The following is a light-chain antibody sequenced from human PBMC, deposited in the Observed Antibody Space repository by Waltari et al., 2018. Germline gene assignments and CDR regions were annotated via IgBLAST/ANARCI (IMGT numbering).Light chain of an antibody. CDR1: QAISGF. V-gene: IGKV1-39*01. J-gene: IGKJ1*01. CDR3: QQSFSAWT. CDR2: GTS. Sequence: DIQMTQSPSSLSASVGDTVTITCRASQAISGFLNWYHQKPGKAPNLLIYGTSTLHTGVPSRFSGSGSGTEFTLTITSLQPEDFATYYCQQSFSAWTFGRGTRVEIK.